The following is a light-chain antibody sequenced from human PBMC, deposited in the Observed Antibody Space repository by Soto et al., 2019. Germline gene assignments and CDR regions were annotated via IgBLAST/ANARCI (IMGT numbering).Light chain of an antibody. CDR1: QTISSW. J-gene: IGKJ4*01. CDR3: QQRSSQALT. CDR2: KAS. V-gene: IGKV1-5*03. Sequence: TQAPAAPSESVEDRVTIPCRASQTISSWLAWYQQKPGKAPKLLIYKASTLKSGVPSRFSGSGSGTDFTLTISSLEPEDFAVYYCQQRSSQALTFGRRTKVDI.